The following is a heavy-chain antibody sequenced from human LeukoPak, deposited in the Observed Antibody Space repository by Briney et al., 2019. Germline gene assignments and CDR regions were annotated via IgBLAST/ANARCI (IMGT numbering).Heavy chain of an antibody. Sequence: SETLSLTCTVSGGSISSYYWSWIRQPPGKGLEWIGYIYYSGSTNYNPSLKSRVTISVDTSKNQFSLKLSPVTAADTAVYYCAREWEAVAGTCWFDPWGQGTLVTVSS. D-gene: IGHD6-19*01. CDR3: AREWEAVAGTCWFDP. V-gene: IGHV4-59*01. CDR1: GGSISSYY. J-gene: IGHJ5*02. CDR2: IYYSGST.